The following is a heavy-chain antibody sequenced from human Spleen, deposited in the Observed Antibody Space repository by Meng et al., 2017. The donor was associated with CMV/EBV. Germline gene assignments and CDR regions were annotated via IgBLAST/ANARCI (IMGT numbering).Heavy chain of an antibody. D-gene: IGHD3-3*01. J-gene: IGHJ4*02. V-gene: IGHV3-30*02. CDR2: IRYDGTTQ. CDR1: GFTFSSYG. CDR3: ARDSYYDFWSGYYEGADY. Sequence: GESLKISCVASGFTFSSYGMHWVRQAPGKGLEWVTFIRYDGTTQYYIDSVKGRFTISRDNAKNSLYLQMNSLRAEDTAVYYCARDSYYDFWSGYYEGADYWGQGTLVTVSS.